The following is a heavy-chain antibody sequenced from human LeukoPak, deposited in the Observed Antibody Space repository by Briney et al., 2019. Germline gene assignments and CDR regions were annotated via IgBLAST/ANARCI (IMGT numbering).Heavy chain of an antibody. CDR1: GFTFTRNC. Sequence: PGRSLRLSCVASGFTFTRNCMHWVRQAPGKGLEWVAAIPHDGSNAYYADSVKGRFTTSRDDSKNTQYLQMNSLRIEDSAVYYCATGSDFYYASWGQGTLVTVSS. CDR3: ATGSDFYYAS. D-gene: IGHD3-3*01. CDR2: IPHDGSNA. J-gene: IGHJ5*02. V-gene: IGHV3-30-3*01.